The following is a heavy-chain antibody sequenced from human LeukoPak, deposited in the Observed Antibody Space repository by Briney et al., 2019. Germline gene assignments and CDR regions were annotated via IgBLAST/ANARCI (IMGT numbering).Heavy chain of an antibody. CDR2: LIPIFGTA. CDR3: ARVGPEHYDSPYFDY. D-gene: IGHD3-22*01. V-gene: IGHV1-69*05. CDR1: GGTFSRYA. Sequence: ASVKVSCKASGGTFSRYAISWVRQAPGQGLEWMGRLIPIFGTANYAQKFQGRVTITTDESTSTAYMELSSLRSEDTAVYYCARVGPEHYDSPYFDYWCQGTQVTVSS. J-gene: IGHJ4*02.